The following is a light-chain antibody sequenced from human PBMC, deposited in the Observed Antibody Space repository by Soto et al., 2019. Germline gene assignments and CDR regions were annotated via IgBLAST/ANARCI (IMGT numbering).Light chain of an antibody. Sequence: DIVMTQSPDSLAVSLGERVTINCKSSQSVLHSTNNKNYLAWYQQKPGQPPKLLIYWASTRESGVPDRFSGSGSGTDFTLTISSLQAEDVAVYYCQQYYSTPPVTFGPGTKVDIK. CDR1: QSVLHSTNNKNY. V-gene: IGKV4-1*01. CDR2: WAS. CDR3: QQYYSTPPVT. J-gene: IGKJ3*01.